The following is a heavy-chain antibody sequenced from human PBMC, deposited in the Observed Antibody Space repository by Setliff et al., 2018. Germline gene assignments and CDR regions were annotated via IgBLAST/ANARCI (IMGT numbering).Heavy chain of an antibody. Sequence: KSSETLSLTCTVSGDSISSGSYHWSWIRKPAGKGLEWIGRIHPSGSTNYNPSLKSRVTISVDTSKNQFSLKVSSVTAADTAVYYCRFWSGYYKNDYWGQGTLVTVSS. CDR1: GDSISSGSYH. J-gene: IGHJ4*01. D-gene: IGHD3-3*01. CDR3: RFWSGYYKNDY. V-gene: IGHV4-61*02. CDR2: IHPSGST.